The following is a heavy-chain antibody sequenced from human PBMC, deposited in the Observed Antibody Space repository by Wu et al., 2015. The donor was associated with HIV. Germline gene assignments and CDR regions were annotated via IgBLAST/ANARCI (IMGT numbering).Heavy chain of an antibody. Sequence: QVQLVQSGAEVKKPGASVKVSCKASGYTFTGYYMHWVRQAPGQGLEWMGWINPNSGGTNYAQNFQGRVTMTRDTSISTAYMELSRLRSEDTAMYYCTRALPHDYIEVTGGPAFDVWGQGTMVTVSS. CDR3: TRALPHDYIEVTGGPAFDV. CDR1: GYTFTGYY. D-gene: IGHD4-11*01. J-gene: IGHJ3*01. V-gene: IGHV1-2*02. CDR2: INPNSGGT.